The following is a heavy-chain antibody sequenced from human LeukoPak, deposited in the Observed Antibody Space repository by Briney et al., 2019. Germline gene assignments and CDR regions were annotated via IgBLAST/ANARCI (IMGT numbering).Heavy chain of an antibody. CDR1: GGTFSSYA. D-gene: IGHD5-12*01. CDR2: IIPIFGTA. CDR3: ARYSGYDGGPYYYYYMDV. Sequence: PQASVKVSCKASGGTFSSYAISWVRQAPGQGLEWMGGIIPIFGTANYAQKFQGRVTITADESTSTAYMELSSLRSEDTAVYYCARYSGYDGGPYYYYYMDVWGKGTTVTISS. J-gene: IGHJ6*03. V-gene: IGHV1-69*13.